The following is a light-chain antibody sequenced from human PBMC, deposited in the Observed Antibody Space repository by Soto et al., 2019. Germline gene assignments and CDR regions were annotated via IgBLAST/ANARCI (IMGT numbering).Light chain of an antibody. Sequence: DIQMTQSPSSLSASVGDRVSITCQASQDISTFLNWYQQKPGQAPKLLIYEASNLETGVPSRFSGTGSGTDFTLTISSLQSEDVAAYYCQQFEELPFSFGPGTTVDI. V-gene: IGKV1-33*01. CDR2: EAS. CDR1: QDISTF. J-gene: IGKJ3*01. CDR3: QQFEELPFS.